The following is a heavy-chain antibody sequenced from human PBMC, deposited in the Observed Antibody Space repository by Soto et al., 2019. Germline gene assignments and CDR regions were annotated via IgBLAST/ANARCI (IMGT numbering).Heavy chain of an antibody. Sequence: AGGSLRLSCAASGFTFSSYAMHWVRQAPGKGLEWVEVISYDGSNKYYADSVKGRFTISRDNSKNTLYLQMNSLRAEDTAVYYCSRDLPARPYYYYGIDVWGQGTTVTVSS. J-gene: IGHJ6*02. D-gene: IGHD2-2*01. CDR2: ISYDGSNK. V-gene: IGHV3-30-3*01. CDR3: SRDLPARPYYYYGIDV. CDR1: GFTFSSYA.